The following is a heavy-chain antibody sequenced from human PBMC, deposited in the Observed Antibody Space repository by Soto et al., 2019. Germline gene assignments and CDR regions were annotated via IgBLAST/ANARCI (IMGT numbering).Heavy chain of an antibody. CDR3: ARAKSNYQTFDH. J-gene: IGHJ4*02. D-gene: IGHD4-4*01. CDR1: GDSMSSYY. V-gene: IGHV4-59*01. Sequence: SETLSLTCTVSGDSMSSYYWSWVRQPPGKGLEWIGYIYYSGSTTYNPSLRSRVTMSVDTSKNQFSLRLSSVTAADTAVYYCARAKSNYQTFDHWGQGSQVTVSS. CDR2: IYYSGST.